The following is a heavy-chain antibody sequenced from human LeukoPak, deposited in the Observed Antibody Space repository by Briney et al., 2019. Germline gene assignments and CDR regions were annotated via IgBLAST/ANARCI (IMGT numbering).Heavy chain of an antibody. CDR2: VYYSGRT. V-gene: IGHV4-59*01. J-gene: IGHJ4*02. CDR3: ARYLSSGLDY. Sequence: PSETLSLTCTVSGGSMTNYYWSWIRQPPGKGLEWIAYVYYSGRTSYSPSLKSRVTISVDTSTNQFSLKLSSVTAADTAVYFCARYLSSGLDYWGQGTLVTVSS. CDR1: GGSMTNYY. D-gene: IGHD3-10*01.